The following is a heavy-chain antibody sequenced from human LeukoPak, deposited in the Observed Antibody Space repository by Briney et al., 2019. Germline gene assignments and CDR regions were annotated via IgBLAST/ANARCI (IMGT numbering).Heavy chain of an antibody. CDR3: ARSQYYYGSGSSLIDY. D-gene: IGHD3-10*01. V-gene: IGHV1-18*01. J-gene: IGHJ4*02. Sequence: VASVKVSCKASGYTFTSYGISWVRQAPGQGLEWMGWISAYNGNTNYAQKLQGRVTMTTDTSTSTGYMELRRLRSDDTAVYYCARSQYYYGSGSSLIDYWGQGTLVTVSS. CDR2: ISAYNGNT. CDR1: GYTFTSYG.